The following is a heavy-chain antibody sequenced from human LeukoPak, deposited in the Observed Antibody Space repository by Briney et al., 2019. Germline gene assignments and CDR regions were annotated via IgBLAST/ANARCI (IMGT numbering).Heavy chain of an antibody. Sequence: ASVKVSCKASGGTFSSYAISWVRQAPGQGLEWMGRIIPIFGTANYAQKFQGRVTITADKSTSTAYMELSSLRSEDTAVYYCAREGTGYSSSWYDDYWGQGPLVTVSS. D-gene: IGHD6-13*01. J-gene: IGHJ4*02. CDR1: GGTFSSYA. CDR2: IIPIFGTA. CDR3: AREGTGYSSSWYDDY. V-gene: IGHV1-69*06.